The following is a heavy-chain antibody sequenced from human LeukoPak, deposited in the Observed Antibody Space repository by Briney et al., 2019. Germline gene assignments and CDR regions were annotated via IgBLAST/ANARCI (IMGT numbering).Heavy chain of an antibody. Sequence: SVKVSCKASGGTFSSYAISWVRQAPGQGLGWMGGIIPTFGTANYAQKFQGRVTITADESTSTAYMELSSLRSEDTAVYYCARGRYSSSWYAMDVWGQGTTVTVSS. D-gene: IGHD6-13*01. J-gene: IGHJ6*02. CDR2: IIPTFGTA. V-gene: IGHV1-69*01. CDR1: GGTFSSYA. CDR3: ARGRYSSSWYAMDV.